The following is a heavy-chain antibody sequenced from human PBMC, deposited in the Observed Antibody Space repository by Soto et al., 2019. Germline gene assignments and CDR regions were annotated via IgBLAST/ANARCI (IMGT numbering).Heavy chain of an antibody. Sequence: KTSETLSLTCAVSGGSISSSNWWSWVRQPPGKGLEWIGEIYHSGSTNYNPSLKSRVTISVDKSKNQFSLKLSSVTAADTAVYYCARSWALGYCSSTSCYTPYYYGMDVWGQGTRVTVSS. V-gene: IGHV4-4*02. CDR2: IYHSGST. D-gene: IGHD2-2*02. J-gene: IGHJ6*02. CDR3: ARSWALGYCSSTSCYTPYYYGMDV. CDR1: GGSISSSNW.